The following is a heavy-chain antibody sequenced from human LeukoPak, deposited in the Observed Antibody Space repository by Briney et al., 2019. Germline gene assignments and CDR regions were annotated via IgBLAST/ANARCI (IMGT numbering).Heavy chain of an antibody. CDR2: INHSGST. Sequence: SETLSLTCAVYGGSFSGYYWSWIRQPPGKGLEWIGEINHSGSTNYNPSLKSRVTISVDRSKNQFSLKLSSVTAADTAVYYCAREGTVISFDYWSQGTLVTVSS. D-gene: IGHD2-21*01. CDR3: AREGTVISFDY. V-gene: IGHV4-34*01. J-gene: IGHJ4*02. CDR1: GGSFSGYY.